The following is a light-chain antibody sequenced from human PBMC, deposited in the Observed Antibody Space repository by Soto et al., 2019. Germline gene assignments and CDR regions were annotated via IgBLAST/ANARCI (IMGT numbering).Light chain of an antibody. Sequence: QSVLTQPASVSESPGQSITISCTGTSNGIGNDNFVSWYQQHPGKAPKLLIYEASERPSGVSNRFSGSKSGYTASLTISGLQAEDEADYYCCAYAGTGTFYVFGPGTKAT. CDR1: SNGIGNDNF. J-gene: IGLJ1*01. CDR3: CAYAGTGTFYV. V-gene: IGLV2-23*01. CDR2: EAS.